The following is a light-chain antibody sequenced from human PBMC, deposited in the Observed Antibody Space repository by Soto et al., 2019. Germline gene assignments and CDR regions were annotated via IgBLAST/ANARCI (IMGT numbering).Light chain of an antibody. Sequence: DIQMTQSPSTLSASVGDRVTINCRASQSISSWLAWYQQKPGKAPKLLIYKASSLESGVPSRFSGSGSGTEFTLTISSLQTDDFATYYCQQYNSYPWTFGQGTQVEIK. V-gene: IGKV1-5*03. J-gene: IGKJ1*01. CDR3: QQYNSYPWT. CDR2: KAS. CDR1: QSISSW.